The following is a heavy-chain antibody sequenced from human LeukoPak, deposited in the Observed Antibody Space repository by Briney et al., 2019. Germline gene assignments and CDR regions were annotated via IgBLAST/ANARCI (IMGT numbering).Heavy chain of an antibody. J-gene: IGHJ4*02. CDR2: INSDGSWT. V-gene: IGHV3-74*01. D-gene: IGHD2/OR15-2a*01. CDR3: VSFYETY. Sequence: PGGSLRLSCAASGNYWMHWVRQAPGKGLVWVSHINSDGSWTSYADPVKGRFTISKDNAKNTVYLQMNSLRAEDTAVYYCVSFYETYWGRGTLVTASS. CDR1: GNYW.